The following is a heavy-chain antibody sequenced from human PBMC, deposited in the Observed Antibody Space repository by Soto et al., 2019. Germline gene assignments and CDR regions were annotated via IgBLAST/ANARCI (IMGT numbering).Heavy chain of an antibody. CDR2: ISGSGGST. CDR1: GFTFSSYA. D-gene: IGHD2-2*01. Sequence: GGSLRLSCAASGFTFSSYAMSWVRQAPGKGLEWVSAISGSGGSTYYADSVKGRFTISRDNSKSTLYLQMNSLRAEDTAVYKCAKSEIVVPAAIVFYYYYGMDVWGQGTTVTVSS. V-gene: IGHV3-23*01. J-gene: IGHJ6*02. CDR3: AKSEIVVPAAIVFYYYYGMDV.